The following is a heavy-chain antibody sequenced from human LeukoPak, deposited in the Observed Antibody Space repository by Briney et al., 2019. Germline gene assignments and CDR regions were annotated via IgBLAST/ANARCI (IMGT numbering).Heavy chain of an antibody. CDR1: GYTFTGYY. V-gene: IGHV1-2*02. CDR2: INPNSGGT. D-gene: IGHD1-26*01. CDR3: ARVSLYSFGSPDAFDI. J-gene: IGHJ3*02. Sequence: ASVKVSCKASGYTFTGYYMHWVRQAPGQGLELMGWINPNSGGTNYAQKFQGRVTMTMDTSISTAYMELSRLRSDDTAVYYCARVSLYSFGSPDAFDIWGQGTMVTVSS.